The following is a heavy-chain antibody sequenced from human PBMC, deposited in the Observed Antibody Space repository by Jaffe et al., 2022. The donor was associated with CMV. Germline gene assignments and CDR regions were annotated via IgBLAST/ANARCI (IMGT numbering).Heavy chain of an antibody. CDR3: AGKLRYFDWPPTTRGADHWVY. Sequence: EVQLVESGGGLVKPGGSLRLSCAASGFTFSSYSMNWVRQAPGKGLEWVSSISSSSSYIYYADSVKGRFTISRDNAKNSLYLQMNSLRAEDTAVYYCAGKLRYFDWPPTTRGADHWVYWGQGTLVTVSS. CDR1: GFTFSSYS. CDR2: ISSSSSYI. D-gene: IGHD3-9*01. V-gene: IGHV3-21*01. J-gene: IGHJ4*02.